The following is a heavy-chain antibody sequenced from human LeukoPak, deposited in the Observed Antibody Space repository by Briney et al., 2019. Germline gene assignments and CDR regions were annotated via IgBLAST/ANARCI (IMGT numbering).Heavy chain of an antibody. J-gene: IGHJ4*02. Sequence: SETLSLTCTVSGGSISSSSYYWGWIRQPPGKGLEWIGSIYYSGSTYYNPSLKSRVTISVDTSKNQFSLKLSSVTAADTAVYCCARLTYYDFWSGYYGYFDYWGQGTLVTVSS. V-gene: IGHV4-39*01. D-gene: IGHD3-3*01. CDR3: ARLTYYDFWSGYYGYFDY. CDR1: GGSISSSSYY. CDR2: IYYSGST.